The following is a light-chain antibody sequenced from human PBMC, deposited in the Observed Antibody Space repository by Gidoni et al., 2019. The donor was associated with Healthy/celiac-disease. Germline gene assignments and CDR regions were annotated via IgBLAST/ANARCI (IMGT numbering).Light chain of an antibody. Sequence: DIQMTRSPTHLSASVGDRVTTTCRATQHISSYLNWYHQQPGRAPKLLIYAASSLQSAVPSRFSGSGSGTDVTPTIISRQPEDFATYYCQQRYSTPRPFGQGTKLEIK. CDR3: QQRYSTPRP. CDR2: AAS. CDR1: QHISSY. J-gene: IGKJ1*01. V-gene: IGKV1-39*01.